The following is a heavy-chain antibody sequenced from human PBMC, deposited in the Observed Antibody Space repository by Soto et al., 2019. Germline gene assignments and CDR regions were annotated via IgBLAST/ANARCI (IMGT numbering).Heavy chain of an antibody. V-gene: IGHV1-46*01. J-gene: IGHJ4*02. CDR1: GYTLTRVY. CDR3: ARGPDDSDVPRWDY. D-gene: IGHD4-17*01. Sequence: QVQLVQSGAEVRKPGASVRLSCKASGYTLTRVYLHWVRQAPGQGLEWMGIINTRGGTTAYAQKVRGRLTVTRDKSTSTVYMELSNLRSEDTAIYYCARGPDDSDVPRWDYWGQGTRVTVSS. CDR2: INTRGGTT.